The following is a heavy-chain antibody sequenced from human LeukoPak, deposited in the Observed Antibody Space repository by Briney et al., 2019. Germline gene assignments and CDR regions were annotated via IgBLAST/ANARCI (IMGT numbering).Heavy chain of an antibody. CDR2: IIPIFGTA. J-gene: IGHJ3*02. Sequence: ASVKVSCKASGGTFSSYAISWVRQAPGQGLEWMGGIIPIFGTANYAQKFQGRVTITADESTSTAYMELSSLRSEDTAVYYCARDRTTVVTPYISDAFDIWGQGTMVTVSS. V-gene: IGHV1-69*13. D-gene: IGHD4-23*01. CDR1: GGTFSSYA. CDR3: ARDRTTVVTPYISDAFDI.